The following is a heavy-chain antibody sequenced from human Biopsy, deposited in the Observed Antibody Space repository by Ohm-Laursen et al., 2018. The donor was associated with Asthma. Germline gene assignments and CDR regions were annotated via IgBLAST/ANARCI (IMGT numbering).Heavy chain of an antibody. V-gene: IGHV1-69*01. CDR1: GGTFSNFA. J-gene: IGHJ6*02. CDR2: IMTVFGTT. CDR3: ARCQVGYSSGWSLLLKKIYYSGMDV. D-gene: IGHD6-19*01. Sequence: SSVKVSCKAPGGTFSNFAISWVRQAPGQGPEWLGGIMTVFGTTNYAQKFRGRVTITADESTSTAYMEVTSLRSEDTAIYYCARCQVGYSSGWSLLLKKIYYSGMDVWGQGTAVTVSS.